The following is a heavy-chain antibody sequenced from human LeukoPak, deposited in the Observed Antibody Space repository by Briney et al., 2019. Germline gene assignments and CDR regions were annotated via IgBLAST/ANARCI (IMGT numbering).Heavy chain of an antibody. Sequence: PGGSLRLSCAASGSSVADYGMSWVRQTPEKGLEWVSSISHSSTYMYYTDSVKGRFTISRDNAKNSLYLQMNSLRAEDTAVYYCARVPPTTAHSWGQGTLVTVSS. D-gene: IGHD4-17*01. V-gene: IGHV3-21*01. CDR2: ISHSSTYM. J-gene: IGHJ4*02. CDR1: GSSVADYG. CDR3: ARVPPTTAHS.